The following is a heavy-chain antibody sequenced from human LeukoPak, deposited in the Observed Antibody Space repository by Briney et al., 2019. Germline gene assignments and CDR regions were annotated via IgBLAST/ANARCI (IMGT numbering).Heavy chain of an antibody. CDR2: VRQDGSER. Sequence: GGSLRLSCAASGFTFSSYWMSWVRQAPGKGLVWVANVRQDGSERYYVGSVRGRFTISRDNAKNSLYLQMNSLRAEDTAVYYCARSIAVAGTVYWGQGTLVTVSS. D-gene: IGHD6-19*01. CDR3: ARSIAVAGTVY. J-gene: IGHJ4*02. V-gene: IGHV3-7*01. CDR1: GFTFSSYW.